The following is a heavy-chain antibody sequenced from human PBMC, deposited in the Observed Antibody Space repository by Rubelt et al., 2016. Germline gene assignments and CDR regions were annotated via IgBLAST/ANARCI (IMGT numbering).Heavy chain of an antibody. D-gene: IGHD2/OR15-2a*01. Sequence: EWIGEINHSGSTNYNPSLKSRVTISVDTSKNQFSLKLSSVTTADTAVYYCAKDFSGPGYWGQGTLVTVSS. CDR2: INHSGST. V-gene: IGHV4-34*01. CDR3: AKDFSGPGY. J-gene: IGHJ4*02.